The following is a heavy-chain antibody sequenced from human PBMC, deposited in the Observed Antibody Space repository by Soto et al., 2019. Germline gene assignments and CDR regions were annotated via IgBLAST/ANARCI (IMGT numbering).Heavy chain of an antibody. J-gene: IGHJ6*02. CDR1: SASISSSTYY. CDR2: IYYSAST. Sequence: PETMSHTWTVSSASISSSTYYWGWIRQPPGKGLEWIGSIYYSASTYYNPSLKSRVTISVDTSKNQFSLKLSSVTAADTAVYYCPRPRQSYYYGMAVWGQGTTVT. V-gene: IGHV4-39*01. CDR3: PRPRQSYYYGMAV. D-gene: IGHD4-4*01.